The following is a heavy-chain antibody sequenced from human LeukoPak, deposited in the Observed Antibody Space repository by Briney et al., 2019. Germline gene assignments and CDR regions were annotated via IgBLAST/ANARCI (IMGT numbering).Heavy chain of an antibody. CDR3: ARRSDLSSSWFFDY. J-gene: IGHJ4*02. CDR1: GYTFTNYW. D-gene: IGHD6-13*01. Sequence: GESLKISCKGSGYTFTNYWIGWVRQMPGKGPEFMGIIYPGDSDTRYSPSFQGQVTISADKSISTAYLQWSSLKASDTAMYYCARRSDLSSSWFFDYWGQGTLVTVSS. V-gene: IGHV5-51*01. CDR2: IYPGDSDT.